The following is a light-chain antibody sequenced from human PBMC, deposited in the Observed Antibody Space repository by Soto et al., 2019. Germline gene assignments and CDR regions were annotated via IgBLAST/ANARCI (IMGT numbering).Light chain of an antibody. CDR1: SRDIGNFDL. Sequence: QSALTQPASVSGSPGQSITISCTGTSRDIGNFDLVSWYQQHPGKAPKLIIYEGSKRPSGISNLFSGSKSGNTASLTISGLQAEDEADYYCCSYAGSSTGVFGTGTKVTVL. CDR2: EGS. CDR3: CSYAGSSTGV. V-gene: IGLV2-23*01. J-gene: IGLJ1*01.